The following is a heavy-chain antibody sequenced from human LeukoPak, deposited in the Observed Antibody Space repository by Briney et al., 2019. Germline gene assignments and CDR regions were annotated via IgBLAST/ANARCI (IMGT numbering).Heavy chain of an antibody. V-gene: IGHV3-23*01. D-gene: IGHD1-14*01. CDR2: ISGSGGST. J-gene: IGHJ4*02. Sequence: GGSLRLSCAASGFTFSSYGMSWVRQAPGKGLEWVSAISGSGGSTYYADSVKGRSTISRDNSKNTLYLQMNSLRAEDTAVYYCAKRVLPYYFDYWGQGTLVTVSS. CDR1: GFTFSSYG. CDR3: AKRVLPYYFDY.